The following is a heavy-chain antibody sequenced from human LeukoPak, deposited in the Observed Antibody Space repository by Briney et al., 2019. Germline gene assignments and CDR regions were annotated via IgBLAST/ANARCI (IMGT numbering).Heavy chain of an antibody. V-gene: IGHV3-11*05. J-gene: IGHJ6*02. CDR2: ISTTSGFT. CDR3: ARDRGLDYGMDV. CDR1: GFTFSDYY. Sequence: GGSLRLSCAASGFTFSDYYMTWIRRAPGKGLEWVSYISTTSGFTRYADSVTGRFTISRDNAKNSLYLQMNTLRAEDTAVYYCARDRGLDYGMDVWGQGTTVTVSS. D-gene: IGHD3/OR15-3a*01.